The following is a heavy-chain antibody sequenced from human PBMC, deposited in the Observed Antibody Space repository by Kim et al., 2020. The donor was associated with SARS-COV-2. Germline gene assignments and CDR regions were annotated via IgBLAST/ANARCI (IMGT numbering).Heavy chain of an antibody. D-gene: IGHD3-22*01. Sequence: ADSVKGRFTISRDNAKNSLYLQMNSLRVEYTAIYYCARDRSSGYYGSSDYWGQGTLVTVSS. J-gene: IGHJ4*02. CDR3: ARDRSSGYYGSSDY. V-gene: IGHV3-11*06.